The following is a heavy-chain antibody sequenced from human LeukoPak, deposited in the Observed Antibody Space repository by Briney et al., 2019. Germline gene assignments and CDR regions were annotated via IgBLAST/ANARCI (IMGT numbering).Heavy chain of an antibody. CDR3: ARDKVRGVIDD. CDR1: GFTFGDYG. CDR2: INWNGGST. J-gene: IGHJ4*02. V-gene: IGHV3-20*04. Sequence: PGGSLRLSCAASGFTFGDYGMSWVRQAPGKALEWVSGINWNGGSTGYADSVKGRFTISRDNAKNSLYLQMNSLRAEDTALYYCARDKVRGVIDDWGQGTLVTVSS. D-gene: IGHD3-10*01.